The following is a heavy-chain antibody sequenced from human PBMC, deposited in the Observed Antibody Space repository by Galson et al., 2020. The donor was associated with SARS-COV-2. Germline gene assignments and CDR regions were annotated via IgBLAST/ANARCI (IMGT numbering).Heavy chain of an antibody. CDR3: TTAGIPLPKLVVPASMYEYCYGMDV. V-gene: IGHV3-15*01. D-gene: IGHD2-2*01. J-gene: IGHJ6*01. CDR1: GFTLSNAW. Sequence: GESMTLSCAASGFTLSNAWMSCVRQAPGKGLEWVGWIKNKTDGGTPDNAAPVKGRFTIPRDDSKNTLYLQMNSLKTEDTAVHYSTTAGIPLPKLVVPASMYEYCYGMDVWGQGTTVAVSS. CDR2: IKNKTDGGTP.